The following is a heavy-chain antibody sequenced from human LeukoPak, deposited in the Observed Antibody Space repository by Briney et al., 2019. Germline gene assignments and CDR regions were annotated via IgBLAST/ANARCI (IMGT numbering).Heavy chain of an antibody. CDR1: GFTFSSYA. D-gene: IGHD2-15*01. Sequence: QTGGSLRLSCAASGFTFSSYAMSWVRQAPGKGLGWVSAISGSGGSTCYADSVKGRSTISRDNSKNTLYLQMNRLRAKDTAVYSCAKGAHIVVVVAATGSDYWGKGTLVTVSS. J-gene: IGHJ4*02. CDR2: ISGSGGST. CDR3: AKGAHIVVVVAATGSDY. V-gene: IGHV3-23*01.